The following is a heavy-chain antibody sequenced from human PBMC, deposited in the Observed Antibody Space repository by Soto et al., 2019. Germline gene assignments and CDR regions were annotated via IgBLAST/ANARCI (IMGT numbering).Heavy chain of an antibody. CDR2: IIPIFGTA. CDR3: ASSGPDSSEAVASYYYYGMDV. J-gene: IGHJ6*02. Sequence: QVQLVQSGAEVKKPGSSVKVSCKASGVTFSSYAISWVRQAPGQGLEWMGGIIPIFGTANYAQKFQGRVTITADESTSTAYMELISLRSADTAVYYCASSGPDSSEAVASYYYYGMDVWGQGTKVTVSS. CDR1: GVTFSSYA. D-gene: IGHD6-19*01. V-gene: IGHV1-69*01.